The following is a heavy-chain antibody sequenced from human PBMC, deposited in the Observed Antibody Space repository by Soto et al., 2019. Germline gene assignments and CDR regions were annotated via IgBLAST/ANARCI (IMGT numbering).Heavy chain of an antibody. D-gene: IGHD5-12*01. CDR1: GGSISSYY. CDR2: IYYSGST. V-gene: IGHV4-59*08. CDR3: ARHGRLGTVEMATGIGY. J-gene: IGHJ4*02. Sequence: QVQLQESGPGLVKPSETLSLTCTVSGGSISSYYWSWIRQPPGKGLEWIGYIYYSGSTNYNPSLKRRVPISVDTSQNQFSLKLSSVTAADTAVYYCARHGRLGTVEMATGIGYWGQGTLVTVSS.